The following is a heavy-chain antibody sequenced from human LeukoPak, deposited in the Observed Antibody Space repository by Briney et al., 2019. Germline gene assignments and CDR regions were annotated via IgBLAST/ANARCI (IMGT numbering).Heavy chain of an antibody. CDR3: ARAGIAARKSWFDP. CDR2: INHSGST. V-gene: IGHV4-34*01. J-gene: IGHJ5*02. Sequence: SETLSLTCAVYGGSFSGYYWSWIRQPPGKGLEWIGEINHSGSTNYNPSLKSRVTISVDTSKNQFSLKLSSVTAADTAVYYCARAGIAARKSWFDPWGQGTLVTVSS. CDR1: GGSFSGYY. D-gene: IGHD6-6*01.